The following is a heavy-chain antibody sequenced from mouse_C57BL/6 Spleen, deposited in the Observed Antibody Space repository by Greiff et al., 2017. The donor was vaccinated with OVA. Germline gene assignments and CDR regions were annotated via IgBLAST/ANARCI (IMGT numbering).Heavy chain of an antibody. CDR1: GYTFTDYE. Sequence: VQLQQSGAELVRPGDSVTLTCKASGYTFTDYEMHWVKQTPVHGLEWIGAIDPETGGTAYNQKFKGKAILTADKSTSTAYMELRSLTSEDSAVYYCTRDYYGSSYYFDYWGQGTTLTVSS. J-gene: IGHJ2*01. CDR3: TRDYYGSSYYFDY. V-gene: IGHV1-15*01. CDR2: IDPETGGT. D-gene: IGHD1-1*01.